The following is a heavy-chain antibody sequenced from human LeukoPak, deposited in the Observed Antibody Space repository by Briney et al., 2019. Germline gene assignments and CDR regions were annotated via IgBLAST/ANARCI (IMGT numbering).Heavy chain of an antibody. J-gene: IGHJ4*02. Sequence: SETLSLTCAVYGGSFSGYYWSWIRQPPGKGLEWIGEINHSGSTNYNPSLKSRVTISVDTSKNQFSLKLGSVTAADTAVYYCARAPRGYSYGYDYWGQGTLVTVSS. CDR2: INHSGST. CDR3: ARAPRGYSYGYDY. CDR1: GGSFSGYY. V-gene: IGHV4-34*01. D-gene: IGHD5-18*01.